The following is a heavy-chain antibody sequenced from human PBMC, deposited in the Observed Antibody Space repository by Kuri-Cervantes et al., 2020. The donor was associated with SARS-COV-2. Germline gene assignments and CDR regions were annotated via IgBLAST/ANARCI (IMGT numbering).Heavy chain of an antibody. Sequence: ETLSLTCGASGFTFSSYAMNWVRQAPGKGLEWVSSITRSSVYISYADSLKGRFTISRDNAKNSLYLQMNSLRAEDTAVYYCARDGGGYSSSSVVAFDIWGQGTMVTVSS. D-gene: IGHD6-6*01. V-gene: IGHV3-21*01. J-gene: IGHJ3*02. CDR2: ITRSSVYI. CDR1: GFTFSSYA. CDR3: ARDGGGYSSSSVVAFDI.